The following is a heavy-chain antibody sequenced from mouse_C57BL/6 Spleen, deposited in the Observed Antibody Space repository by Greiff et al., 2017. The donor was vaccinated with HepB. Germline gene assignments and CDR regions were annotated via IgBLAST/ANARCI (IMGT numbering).Heavy chain of an antibody. CDR2: INYDGSST. J-gene: IGHJ1*03. CDR1: GFTFSDYY. CDR3: ARDGLITTVVGGYFDV. V-gene: IGHV5-16*01. D-gene: IGHD1-1*01. Sequence: DVKLVESEGGLVQPGSSMKLSCTASGFTFSDYYMAWVRQVPEKGLEWVANINYDGSSTYYLDSLKSRFIISQDNATNILYLQMRSLKSEDTATYYCARDGLITTVVGGYFDVWGTGTTVTVSS.